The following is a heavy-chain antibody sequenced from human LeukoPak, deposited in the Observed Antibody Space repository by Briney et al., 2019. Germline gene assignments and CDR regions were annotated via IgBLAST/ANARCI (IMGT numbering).Heavy chain of an antibody. Sequence: PGVSLRLSCAASGFIFSGHGMHWVRQAPGKGLEWVAFIRYDGSDKYYADSVKGRFTISRDNSKNTLYLQMNSLRAEDTAVYYCARDGDVVVGFDYWGQGTLVTVSS. D-gene: IGHD2-21*01. CDR3: ARDGDVVVGFDY. CDR2: IRYDGSDK. J-gene: IGHJ4*02. CDR1: GFIFSGHG. V-gene: IGHV3-30*02.